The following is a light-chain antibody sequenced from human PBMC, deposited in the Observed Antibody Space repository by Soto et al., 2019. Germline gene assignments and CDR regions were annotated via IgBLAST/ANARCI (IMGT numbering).Light chain of an antibody. J-gene: IGKJ4*01. CDR2: GAS. CDR3: QQYYNSPLT. V-gene: IGKV3-20*01. CDR1: QSVSSSY. Sequence: DIVLTQSPGTLSLSPGERAALSCRASQSVSSSYLAWYQQKPGQAPLLLIYGASNRATGIPDRFSGSGSGTDFTLTIIRLEPEDFAVYYCQQYYNSPLTFGGGTKVEIK.